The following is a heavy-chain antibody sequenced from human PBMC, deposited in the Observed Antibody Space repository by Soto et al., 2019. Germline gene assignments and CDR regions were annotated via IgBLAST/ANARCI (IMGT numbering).Heavy chain of an antibody. J-gene: IGHJ6*02. CDR3: ARGIDIGQNYDYAGMAV. D-gene: IGHD2-21*01. V-gene: IGHV1-46*01. CDR1: GYTFTSYY. Sequence: QVQRGQSGAEVKKPGASVKVSCTASGYTFTSYYVHWVRQAPGQGLEWMGVVNPSSGRTTYAQKFRGRITMARDTSTSTVHVELSSLRSEDTAVYYCARGIDIGQNYDYAGMAVWGQGTTVTVSS. CDR2: VNPSSGRT.